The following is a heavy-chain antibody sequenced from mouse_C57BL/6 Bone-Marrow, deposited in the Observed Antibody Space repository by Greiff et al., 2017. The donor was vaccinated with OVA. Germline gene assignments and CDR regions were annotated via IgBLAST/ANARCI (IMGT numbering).Heavy chain of an antibody. D-gene: IGHD2-4*01. CDR2: ILPSIGRT. J-gene: IGHJ1*03. Sequence: QVQLKQSGSELRSPGSSVKLSCKDFDSEVFPIAYMSWVRQKPGHGFEWIGGILPSIGRTIYGEKFEDKATLDADTLSNTAYLELNSLTSEDSAIYYCARGDDYGDWYFDVWGTGTTVTVSS. V-gene: IGHV15-2*01. CDR3: ARGDDYGDWYFDV. CDR1: DSEVFPIAY.